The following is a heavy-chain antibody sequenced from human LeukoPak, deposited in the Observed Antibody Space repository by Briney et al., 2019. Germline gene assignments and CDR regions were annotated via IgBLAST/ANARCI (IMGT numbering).Heavy chain of an antibody. CDR3: AKAGGSRYSGYLNS. V-gene: IGHV3-30*02. CDR1: GFTFSSYG. Sequence: QPGGSLRLSCAASGFTFSSYGMHWVRQAPGKGLEWVAFIRYDGSNKYYADSVKGRFTISRDNSKNTLYLQMNSLRAEDTAVYYCAKAGGSRYSGYLNSWGQGTLVTVSS. CDR2: IRYDGSNK. D-gene: IGHD5-12*01. J-gene: IGHJ4*02.